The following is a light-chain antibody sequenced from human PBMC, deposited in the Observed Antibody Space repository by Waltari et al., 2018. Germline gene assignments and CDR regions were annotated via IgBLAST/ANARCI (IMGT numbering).Light chain of an antibody. V-gene: IGKV3-11*01. CDR1: QSVSNN. CDR3: QQRTSWPPGLS. J-gene: IGKJ4*01. CDR2: DVS. Sequence: EIVLTQSPATLSLSPGERATLSCRASQSVSNNLAWYQQKPGQAPRLLIYDVSSRATGIPARISARGAGTDFKLTISSLEPEDSAVYYCQQRTSWPPGLSFGGGTNVEIK.